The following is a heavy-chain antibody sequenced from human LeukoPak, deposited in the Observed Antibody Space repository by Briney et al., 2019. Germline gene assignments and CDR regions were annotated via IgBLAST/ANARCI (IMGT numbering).Heavy chain of an antibody. CDR1: GGSISSSDYY. D-gene: IGHD3-16*01. CDR2: IYYSGST. CDR3: APQIPPPRGDYYYYYMDV. J-gene: IGHJ6*03. Sequence: PSETLSLTCTVSGGSISSSDYYWDWIRQPPGMGLEYIGSIYYSGSTYYNPSLKSRVTISVDTSKNQFSLKLSSVTAADTAVYYCAPQIPPPRGDYYYYYMDVWGKGTTVTVSS. V-gene: IGHV4-39*01.